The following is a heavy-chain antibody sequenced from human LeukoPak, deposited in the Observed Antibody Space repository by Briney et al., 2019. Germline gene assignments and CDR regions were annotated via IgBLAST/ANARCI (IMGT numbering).Heavy chain of an antibody. CDR2: IIPIFGTA. CDR3: AREGTGRLVATRVGYYYYYMDV. CDR1: GGTFSSYA. D-gene: IGHD1-14*01. V-gene: IGHV1-69*13. J-gene: IGHJ6*03. Sequence: GASVKVSCKASGGTFSSYAISWVRQAPGQGLEWMGGIIPIFGTANYAQKFQGRVTITADESTSTAYMELSSLRSEDTAVYYCAREGTGRLVATRVGYYYYYMDVWGKGTTVTISS.